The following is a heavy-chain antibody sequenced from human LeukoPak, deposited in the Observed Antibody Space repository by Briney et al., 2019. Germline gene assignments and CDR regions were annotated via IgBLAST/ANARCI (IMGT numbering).Heavy chain of an antibody. CDR2: IYSEGST. D-gene: IGHD2-15*01. Sequence: GGSLGLSCAASGFTFTNYAMSWVRQAPGKGLEWVSAIYSEGSTYYADSVKGRFTISRDNSRNTLYLQMNSLRAEDTAVYYCARARSGIYYFDYWGQGTLVTVSS. CDR1: GFTFTNYA. V-gene: IGHV3-53*01. J-gene: IGHJ4*02. CDR3: ARARSGIYYFDY.